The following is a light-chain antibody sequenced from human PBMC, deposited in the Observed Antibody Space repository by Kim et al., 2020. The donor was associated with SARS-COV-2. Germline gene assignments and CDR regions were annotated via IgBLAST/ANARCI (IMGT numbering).Light chain of an antibody. V-gene: IGLV6-57*02. Sequence: NFMLTQPHSVSESPGKTLTISCTGSSGSIASNYVQWYQQRPGSAPTTVIYEDNQRPSGVPDRFSGSIDSSSNSASLTISGLKTEDEADYYCQSYDSSNHWVFGGGTQLTVL. CDR2: EDN. J-gene: IGLJ3*02. CDR3: QSYDSSNHWV. CDR1: SGSIASNY.